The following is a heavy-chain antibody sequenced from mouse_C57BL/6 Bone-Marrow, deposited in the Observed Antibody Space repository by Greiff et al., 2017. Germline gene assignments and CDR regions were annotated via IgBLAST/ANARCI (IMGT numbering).Heavy chain of an antibody. Sequence: VNVVESGAELVKPGASVKISCKASGYAFSSYWMNWVKQRPGQGLEWIGQIYPGDGDTNYNGKFKGKATLTADKSSSAAYMQLSSLTSEDSAVYFCAGEALPYYGNYCYAMDYWGQGTSVTVSS. CDR1: GYAFSSYW. CDR3: AGEALPYYGNYCYAMDY. V-gene: IGHV1-80*01. J-gene: IGHJ4*01. D-gene: IGHD2-1*01. CDR2: IYPGDGDT.